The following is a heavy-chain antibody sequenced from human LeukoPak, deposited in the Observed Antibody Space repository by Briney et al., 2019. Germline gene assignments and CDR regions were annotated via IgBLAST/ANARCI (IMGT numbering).Heavy chain of an antibody. Sequence: PGGSLRLSCAASGFTFSSYAMSWVRQAPGKRLEWVSAISGSGGSTYYADSVKGRFTISRDNSKNTLYLQMNSLRAEDTAVYYCAKDGSYYDFWSGSVWFDPWGQGTLVTVSS. CDR3: AKDGSYYDFWSGSVWFDP. D-gene: IGHD3-3*01. V-gene: IGHV3-23*01. CDR1: GFTFSSYA. CDR2: ISGSGGST. J-gene: IGHJ5*02.